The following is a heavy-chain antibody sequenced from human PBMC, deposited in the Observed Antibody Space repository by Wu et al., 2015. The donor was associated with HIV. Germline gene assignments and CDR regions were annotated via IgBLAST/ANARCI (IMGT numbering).Heavy chain of an antibody. Sequence: QVQLVQSGAEVKKPGASMKVSCKTSGYTFNDYYIQWVRQAPGQGLEWMGWINPNSGGTNYAQNFEDRVTMTRDTSVTTAYMELRSLRSDDTAVYYCARDKRGYDVDDAFDMWGQGTMVTVSS. D-gene: IGHD5-12*01. V-gene: IGHV1-2*02. CDR3: ARDKRGYDVDDAFDM. J-gene: IGHJ3*02. CDR1: GYTFNDYY. CDR2: INPNSGGT.